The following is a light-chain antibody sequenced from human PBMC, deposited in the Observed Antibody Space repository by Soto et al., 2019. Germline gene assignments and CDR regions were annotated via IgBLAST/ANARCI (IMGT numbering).Light chain of an antibody. J-gene: IGKJ1*01. Sequence: DIQMTQSPSSLSASVGDRVTITCRASRNMTTFLNWYQQKPGKAPKLLIYSVSSLQSGVPSRFSGGGSGTDVTLPISNQHPADFATYYGHQSYCTPPTFGLGTEVEIK. CDR1: RNMTTF. CDR3: HQSYCTPPT. CDR2: SVS. V-gene: IGKV1-39*01.